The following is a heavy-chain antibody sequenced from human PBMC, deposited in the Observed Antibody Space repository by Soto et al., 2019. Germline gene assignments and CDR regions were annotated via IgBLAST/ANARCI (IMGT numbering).Heavy chain of an antibody. D-gene: IGHD1-26*01. CDR1: GGSISSGGYY. J-gene: IGHJ4*02. Sequence: QVQLQESGPGLVKPSQTLSLTCTVSGGSISSGGYYWSWIRQHPGKGLEWIGYIYYSGSTYYNPSLXCRVTISVDTSKNQLSLKLSSVTAADTAVYYCARGDRWLLHLWGQGTLVTVSS. V-gene: IGHV4-31*03. CDR2: IYYSGST. CDR3: ARGDRWLLHL.